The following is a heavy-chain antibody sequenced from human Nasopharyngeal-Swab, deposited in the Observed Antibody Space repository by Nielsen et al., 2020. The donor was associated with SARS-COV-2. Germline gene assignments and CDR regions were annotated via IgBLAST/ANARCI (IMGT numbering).Heavy chain of an antibody. CDR1: GYRFTSYV. D-gene: IGHD1-26*01. Sequence: ASVKVSCKASGYRFTSYVISWVRQVPGQGLEWMGWTGVYNYKTNYAQKFQGSLSVTTEISTRNVYMDLTNLRSDDTAVYDWARVGSFVPYWYFYRWGRGTLVIVSS. CDR2: TGVYNYKT. V-gene: IGHV1-18*01. J-gene: IGHJ2*01. CDR3: ARVGSFVPYWYFYR.